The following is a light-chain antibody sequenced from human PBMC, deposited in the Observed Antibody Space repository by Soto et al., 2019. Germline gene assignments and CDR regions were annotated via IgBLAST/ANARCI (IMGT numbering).Light chain of an antibody. CDR2: GAS. Sequence: EIVMTQDPATLSVSPGERATLSCRASQSIMFSLAWYQQKPGQAPRLLISGASTRATSIPARFSGSESGKECTLTISSLQSEDFAVYYCQQYYDWPPLTCGGGTKVEIK. CDR1: QSIMFS. J-gene: IGKJ4*01. V-gene: IGKV3-15*01. CDR3: QQYYDWPPLT.